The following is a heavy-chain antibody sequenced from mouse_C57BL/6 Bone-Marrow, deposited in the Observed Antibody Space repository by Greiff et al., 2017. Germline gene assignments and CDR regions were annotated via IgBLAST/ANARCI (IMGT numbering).Heavy chain of an antibody. Sequence: QVQLQQSGAELVKPGASVKISCKASGYAFSSYWMNWVKQRPGKGLEWIGQIYPGDGDTNYNGKFKGKATLTADKSSSTAYMQLSSLTSEDCAVYFCAALLRCYYAMDYWGQGTSVTVSS. CDR2: IYPGDGDT. CDR1: GYAFSSYW. V-gene: IGHV1-80*01. D-gene: IGHD1-1*01. J-gene: IGHJ4*01. CDR3: AALLRCYYAMDY.